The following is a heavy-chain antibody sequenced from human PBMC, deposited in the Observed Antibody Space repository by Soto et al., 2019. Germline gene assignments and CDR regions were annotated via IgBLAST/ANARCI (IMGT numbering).Heavy chain of an antibody. J-gene: IGHJ3*01. CDR1: GFIFSAYT. CDR3: ARDGYSGRSDGVDL. V-gene: IGHV3-30*04. CDR2: ISYDGKND. D-gene: IGHD5-12*01. Sequence: QVQLVESGGGVVQPGRSLRLSCAASGFIFSAYTMHWVRQPPGKGLEWVAVISYDGKNDYYTDPVKGRFTVSRDNSKSPLYLPMNRLKFEDTAVYYCARDGYSGRSDGVDLWGQGTMVTVSS.